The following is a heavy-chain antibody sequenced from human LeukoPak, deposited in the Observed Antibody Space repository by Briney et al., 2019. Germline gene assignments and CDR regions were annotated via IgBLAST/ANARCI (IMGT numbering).Heavy chain of an antibody. CDR2: INPNSGGT. CDR3: ARDRTGMGGDYYYGMDV. V-gene: IGHV1-2*02. CDR1: GYTFTGYY. D-gene: IGHD1-1*01. Sequence: ASVKVSCKASGYTFTGYYMHWVRQAPGQGLEWMGWINPNSGGTNYAQKFQGRVTMTRDTSTSTAYMEVSRLRSDDTAVYYCARDRTGMGGDYYYGMDVWGQGTTVTVSS. J-gene: IGHJ6*02.